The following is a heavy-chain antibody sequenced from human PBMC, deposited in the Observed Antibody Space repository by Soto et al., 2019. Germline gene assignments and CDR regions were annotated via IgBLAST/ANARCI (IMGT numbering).Heavy chain of an antibody. CDR1: GFTFSNAW. D-gene: IGHD6-19*01. CDR2: IKSKTDGGTT. CDR3: AGGGWGDS. Sequence: EVQLVESGGGLVKSGGSLRLSCAASGFTFSNAWMNWVRQAPGQGLEWVGRIKSKTDGGTTDYAAPVKGRFTISRDDSKNTLYLQINSLKTEDAVVYYCAGGGWGDSWGQGTLVTVSS. V-gene: IGHV3-15*07. J-gene: IGHJ4*02.